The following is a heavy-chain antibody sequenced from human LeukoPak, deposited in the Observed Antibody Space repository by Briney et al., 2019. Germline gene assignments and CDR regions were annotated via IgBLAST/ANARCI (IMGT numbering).Heavy chain of an antibody. CDR1: GFTFSSYA. Sequence: GRSLRLSCAASGFTFSSYAMHWVRQAPGKGLECVAVISYDGSNKYYADSVKGRFTISRDNAQNTLYLEMNSLRADDTAVYYCARAGYYRFDYWGQGALVTVSS. CDR3: ARAGYYRFDY. J-gene: IGHJ4*02. CDR2: ISYDGSNK. V-gene: IGHV3-30-3*01. D-gene: IGHD1-14*01.